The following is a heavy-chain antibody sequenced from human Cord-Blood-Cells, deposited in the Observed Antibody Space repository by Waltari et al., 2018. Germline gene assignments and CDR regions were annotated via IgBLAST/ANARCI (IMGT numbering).Heavy chain of an antibody. J-gene: IGHJ5*02. D-gene: IGHD3-3*01. CDR3: ARHFGPDYGFWSGDNWFDP. CDR2: IYYSGRT. V-gene: IGHV4-39*01. Sequence: QLQLQESGPGLVKPSETLSLTCTVSGGSISSSSYYWGWIRQPPGKGLEWIGSIYYSGRTAYTPSLKSRVTISVDTSKNQFSLKLSSVTAADTAVYYCARHFGPDYGFWSGDNWFDPWGQGTLVTVSS. CDR1: GGSISSSSYY.